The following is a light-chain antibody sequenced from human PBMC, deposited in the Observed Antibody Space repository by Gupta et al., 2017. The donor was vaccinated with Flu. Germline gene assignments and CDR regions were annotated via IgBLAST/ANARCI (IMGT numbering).Light chain of an antibody. CDR2: LGS. Sequence: DIVTTPSPLSLPVTPGEPAFISCRSSQSLLHSNGYNYLDWYLQKPGQSPQLLIYLGSNRASGVPDRFSGSGSGTDFTLKISRVEAEDVGVYYCMQALQTPTFGQGTRLEIK. CDR3: MQALQTPT. CDR1: QSLLHSNGYNY. V-gene: IGKV2-28*01. J-gene: IGKJ5*01.